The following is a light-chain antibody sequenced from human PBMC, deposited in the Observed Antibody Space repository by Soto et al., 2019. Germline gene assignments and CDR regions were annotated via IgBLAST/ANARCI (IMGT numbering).Light chain of an antibody. Sequence: EIGLSQSPGTLSSSSGEGATLSCSPSQNLTSPLAWYQQKPGPAPTLLIFEASNRATGIPARFIGSGAGTDFTPTISSLVQEDVAVYYCQQRNNCLLLTFGGGTKVDI. CDR3: QQRNNCLLLT. J-gene: IGKJ4*01. CDR2: EAS. V-gene: IGKV3D-11*02. CDR1: QNLTSP.